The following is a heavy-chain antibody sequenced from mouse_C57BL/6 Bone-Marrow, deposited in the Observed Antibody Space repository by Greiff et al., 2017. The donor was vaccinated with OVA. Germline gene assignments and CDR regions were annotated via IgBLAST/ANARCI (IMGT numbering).Heavy chain of an antibody. CDR3: ARINYWYFDV. CDR2: ISSGSSTI. CDR1: GFTFSDYG. V-gene: IGHV5-17*01. J-gene: IGHJ1*03. Sequence: EVKLQESGGGLVKPGGSLKLSCAASGFTFSDYGMHWVRQAPEKGLEWVAYISSGSSTIYYADTVQGRFTISRDNAKNTLFLQMTSLRSEDTAMYYCARINYWYFDVWGTGTTVTVSS.